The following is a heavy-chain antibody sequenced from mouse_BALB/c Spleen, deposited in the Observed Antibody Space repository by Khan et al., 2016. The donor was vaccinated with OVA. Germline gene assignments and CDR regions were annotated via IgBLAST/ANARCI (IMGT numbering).Heavy chain of an antibody. Sequence: EVQLQESGAELVRPGALVKLSCKASGFNIKDYYMHWVKQRPEQGLVWIGRIDPENGDSIYDPKFQGQASITSDTSSNTAYLQLSSRDAEDTAVYYCASYAYSPWFAYWGQGTLVTVSA. V-gene: IGHV14-1*02. D-gene: IGHD2-3*01. J-gene: IGHJ3*01. CDR2: IDPENGDS. CDR1: GFNIKDYY. CDR3: ASYAYSPWFAY.